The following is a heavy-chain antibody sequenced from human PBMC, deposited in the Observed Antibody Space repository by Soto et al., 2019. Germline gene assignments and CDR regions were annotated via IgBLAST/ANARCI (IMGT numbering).Heavy chain of an antibody. V-gene: IGHV3-30*04. J-gene: IGHJ4*02. CDR1: GFTFSTYA. Sequence: PGGSLRLPCVVSGFTFSTYAMYWVRQAPGKGLEWVALISFDGSSEYYADSVKGRFTISRDNSKDTLYLQMNSLRAEDTAVFYCARSVRGVVNTGIDYWGQGTLVTVSS. D-gene: IGHD3-10*01. CDR2: ISFDGSSE. CDR3: ARSVRGVVNTGIDY.